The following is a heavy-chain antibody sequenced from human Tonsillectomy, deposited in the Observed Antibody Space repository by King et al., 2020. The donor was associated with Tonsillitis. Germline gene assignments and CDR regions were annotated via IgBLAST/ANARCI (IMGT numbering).Heavy chain of an antibody. CDR1: GFTFSSYA. V-gene: IGHV3-23*04. D-gene: IGHD2-2*02. Sequence: QLVQSGGGLVQPGGSLRLSCAASGFTFSSYAMSWVRQAPGKGLEWVSAISGSGGSTYYADSVKGRFTISRDNSKNTLYLQMNSLRAKDTAVYYCAKGGDCSSASCYKGGMDVWGQGTTVTVSS. CDR2: ISGSGGST. J-gene: IGHJ6*02. CDR3: AKGGDCSSASCYKGGMDV.